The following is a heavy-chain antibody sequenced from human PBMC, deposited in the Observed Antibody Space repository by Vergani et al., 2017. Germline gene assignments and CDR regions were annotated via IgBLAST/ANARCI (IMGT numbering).Heavy chain of an antibody. D-gene: IGHD2/OR15-2a*01. CDR2: MNPNSGTT. J-gene: IGHJ4*02. V-gene: IGHV1-8*01. CDR3: ARVLWEYCKSSDCFRRGYYLDY. CDR1: GYSFSSYD. Sequence: QVQLVQSGAEVKKPGASVKVSCRASGYSFSSYDISWVRQATGQGLEWMGWMNPNSGTTGYAQKFQGRVTMTRNTFINTAYMELSRLSFEDTAVYYCARVLWEYCKSSDCFRRGYYLDYWGQGTLVTVST.